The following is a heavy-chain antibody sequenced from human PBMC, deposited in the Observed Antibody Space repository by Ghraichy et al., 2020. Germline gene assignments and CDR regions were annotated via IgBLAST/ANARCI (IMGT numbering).Heavy chain of an antibody. D-gene: IGHD3-22*01. J-gene: IGHJ4*02. V-gene: IGHV1-18*01. CDR3: ARDLSTGGYDSSGYFRYFDY. CDR2: ISVYKGNT. Sequence: ASVKVSCKASGYTFTRYGISWVRQAPGQGLEWMGWISVYKGNTNYAQKLQGRVTMTTDTSTSTACMELRSLRSDDTAVYYCARDLSTGGYDSSGYFRYFDYWGQGTLVTVSS. CDR1: GYTFTRYG.